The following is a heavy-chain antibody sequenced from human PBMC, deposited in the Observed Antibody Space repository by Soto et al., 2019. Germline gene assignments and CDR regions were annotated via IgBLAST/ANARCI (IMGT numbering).Heavy chain of an antibody. D-gene: IGHD4-4*01. V-gene: IGHV3-23*01. CDR2: ISGSGGST. CDR1: GFTFSSYA. CDR3: AKGKASNYYYYMDV. J-gene: IGHJ6*03. Sequence: GGSLRLSCAASGFTFSSYAMSWVRQAPGKGLEWVSAISGSGGSTYYADSVKGRFTISRDNSKNTLYQQMNSLRAEDTAVYCGAKGKASNYYYYMDVWGKGTTVTVSS.